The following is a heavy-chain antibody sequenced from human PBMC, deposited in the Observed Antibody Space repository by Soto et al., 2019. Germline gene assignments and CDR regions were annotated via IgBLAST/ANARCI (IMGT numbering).Heavy chain of an antibody. Sequence: GGSLRLSCAVSGFTVSGYYMSWVRQAPGKGLEWVSVIYSGGTTYYADSVRGRFTISRDSSQNTLYLQMSSPSAEDTAVYYCAREYSDDKCGHYGCVHNCGDGTLVTVS. V-gene: IGHV3-53*01. CDR1: GFTVSGYY. J-gene: IGHJ1*01. D-gene: IGHD1-26*01. CDR2: IYSGGTT. CDR3: AREYSDDKCGHYGCVHN.